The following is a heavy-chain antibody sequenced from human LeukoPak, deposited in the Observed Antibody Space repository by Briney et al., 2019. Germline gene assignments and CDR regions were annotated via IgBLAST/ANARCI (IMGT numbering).Heavy chain of an antibody. V-gene: IGHV4-34*01. D-gene: IGHD3-22*01. Sequence: KSSETLTLTCAVYGGSFSGYYWSWIRQPPGKGLEWIGEINHSGSTNYNPSLKSRVTISVDTSKNQFSLKLSSVTAADTAVYYCARNSHYYGSSGFNYWGQGSLVTVSS. CDR3: ARNSHYYGSSGFNY. J-gene: IGHJ4*02. CDR2: INHSGST. CDR1: GGSFSGYY.